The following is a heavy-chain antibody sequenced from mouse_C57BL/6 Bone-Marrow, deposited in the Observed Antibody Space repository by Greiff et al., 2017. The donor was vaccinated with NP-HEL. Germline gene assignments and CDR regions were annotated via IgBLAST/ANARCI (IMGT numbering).Heavy chain of an antibody. V-gene: IGHV5-17*03. D-gene: IGHD2-3*01. CDR3: ARDDYYDYFDY. CDR2: ISSGSSTI. J-gene: IGHJ2*01. Sequence: EVQGVESGGGLVKPGGSLKLSCAASGFPFSDYGMHWVRQAPEKGLEWVAYISSGSSTIYYADTVKSRFIISRDNAKNLLYLQMSMLKSEDTATYYCARDDYYDYFDYWGQGTTLTVSS. CDR1: GFPFSDYG.